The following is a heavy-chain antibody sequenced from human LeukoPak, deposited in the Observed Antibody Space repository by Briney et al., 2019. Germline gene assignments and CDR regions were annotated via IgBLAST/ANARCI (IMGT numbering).Heavy chain of an antibody. V-gene: IGHV4-30-4*01. J-gene: IGHJ4*02. Sequence: SQTLSLTCTVSGGSISSGDYYWSWIRQPPGKGLEWIGYIYYSGSTNYNPSLKSRVTILVDTSKNQFSLKLSSVTAADTAVYYCARDLSLGGNPSEWGQGTLVTVSS. CDR2: IYYSGST. CDR1: GGSISSGDYY. CDR3: ARDLSLGGNPSE. D-gene: IGHD4-23*01.